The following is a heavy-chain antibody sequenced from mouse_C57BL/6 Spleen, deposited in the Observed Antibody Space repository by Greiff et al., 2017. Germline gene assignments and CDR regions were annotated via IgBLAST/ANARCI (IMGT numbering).Heavy chain of an antibody. Sequence: QVQLQQSGPELVKPGASVKISCKASGYAFSSSWMNWVKQRPGKGLEWIGRIYPGDGDTNYNGKFKGKATLTADKSSSTAYMQLSRLTSEDSAVYFCARSIDDPEGWYFDVWGTGTTVTVSS. CDR1: GYAFSSSW. J-gene: IGHJ1*03. V-gene: IGHV1-82*01. CDR2: IYPGDGDT. CDR3: ARSIDDPEGWYFDV. D-gene: IGHD2-3*01.